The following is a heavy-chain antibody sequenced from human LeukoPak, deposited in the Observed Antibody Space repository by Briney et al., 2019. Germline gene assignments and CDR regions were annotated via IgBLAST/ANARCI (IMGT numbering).Heavy chain of an antibody. CDR1: GFTFSTYW. CDR3: ARANYSPYYFDY. CDR2: IKQDGTEK. D-gene: IGHD4-11*01. Sequence: PGWSLRLSCATSGFTFSTYWMSWVRQAPGKGLEWVAIIKQDGTEKHYVDSVKGRFTISRDNAKNSLFLQMNSLRAEDTALYYCARANYSPYYFDYWGQGTLVTVSS. J-gene: IGHJ4*02. V-gene: IGHV3-7*03.